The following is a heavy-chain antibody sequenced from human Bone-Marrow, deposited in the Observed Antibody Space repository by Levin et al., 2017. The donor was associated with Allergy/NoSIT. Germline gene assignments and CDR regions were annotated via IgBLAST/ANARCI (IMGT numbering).Heavy chain of an antibody. D-gene: IGHD3-16*01. CDR1: GFTFSTFW. V-gene: IGHV3-7*01. Sequence: PGGSLRLSCAASGFTFSTFWMSWVRQAPGKGLEWVANINQAGSAKKYVESVEGRFTISRDNTRNSVSLQMDSLRLEDTAMYYCARTDPSSYGWFDSWGQGILVTVSS. CDR2: INQAGSAK. J-gene: IGHJ5*01. CDR3: ARTDPSSYGWFDS.